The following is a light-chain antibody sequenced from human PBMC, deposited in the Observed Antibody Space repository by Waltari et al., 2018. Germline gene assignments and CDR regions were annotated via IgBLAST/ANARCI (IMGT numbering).Light chain of an antibody. CDR2: KAS. J-gene: IGKJ1*01. V-gene: IGKV1-5*03. CDR3: QQYRISPWT. CDR1: ESINSW. Sequence: DIQMTQSPSTLSAFVGDTVTITCRASESINSWLAWYHEKPGKAPKLLIQKASNLESGVPSRFSGSGSGTEFTLTISSLQADDFASYYCQQYRISPWTFGQGTKVEI.